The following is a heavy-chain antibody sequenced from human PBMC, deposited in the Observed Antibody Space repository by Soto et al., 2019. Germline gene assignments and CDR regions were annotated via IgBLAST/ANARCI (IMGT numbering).Heavy chain of an antibody. CDR3: ASLRFLEWSNWFDP. V-gene: IGHV1-18*04. CDR1: GYTFTSYG. CDR2: ISAYNGNT. Sequence: SCKASGYTFTSYGISWVRQAPGQGLEWMGWISAYNGNTNYAQKLQGRVTMTTDTSTSTAYMELRSLRSDDTAVYYCASLRFLEWSNWFDPWGQGTLVTVSS. J-gene: IGHJ5*02. D-gene: IGHD3-3*01.